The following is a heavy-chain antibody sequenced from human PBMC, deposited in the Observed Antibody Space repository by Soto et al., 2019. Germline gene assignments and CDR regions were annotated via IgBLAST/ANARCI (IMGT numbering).Heavy chain of an antibody. J-gene: IGHJ6*02. CDR2: IKQDGSEK. Sequence: PGESLKISCAASGFTFSSYWMSWVRQAPGKGLEWVANIKQDGSEKYYVDSVKGRFTISRDNAKNSLYLQMNSLRAEDTAVYYCAREGRNYDILTARPNYGMDVWGQGTTVTVSS. CDR1: GFTFSSYW. D-gene: IGHD3-9*01. CDR3: AREGRNYDILTARPNYGMDV. V-gene: IGHV3-7*03.